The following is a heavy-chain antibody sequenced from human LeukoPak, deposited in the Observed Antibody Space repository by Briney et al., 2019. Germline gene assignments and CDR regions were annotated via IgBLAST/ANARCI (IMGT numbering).Heavy chain of an antibody. Sequence: TPSETLSLTCTVSGGSISSSSYYWSWIRQTPGKGLEWIAYIHDSGSTYNNPSLKSRLSISIDTSKNQFSLKLNSVTAADTAVYYCARDPYYGSGRYRYGMDVWGKGTTVTISS. CDR3: ARDPYYGSGRYRYGMDV. D-gene: IGHD3-10*01. J-gene: IGHJ6*04. CDR2: IHDSGST. V-gene: IGHV4-61*01. CDR1: GGSISSSSYY.